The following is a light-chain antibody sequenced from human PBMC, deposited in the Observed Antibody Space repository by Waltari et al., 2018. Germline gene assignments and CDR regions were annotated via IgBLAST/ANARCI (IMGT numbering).Light chain of an antibody. CDR1: QSVRSA. CDR3: QQRSNWPREFT. V-gene: IGKV3-11*01. CDR2: DAA. J-gene: IGKJ3*01. Sequence: DIVLTQSPVALSLSPGERATLSCRASQSVRSALAWYQQKPGQAPRLLFYDAANRATGIPSRFSGSGSGTDFTLTISSLEPEDFAVYYCQQRSNWPREFTFGPGTKVDIK.